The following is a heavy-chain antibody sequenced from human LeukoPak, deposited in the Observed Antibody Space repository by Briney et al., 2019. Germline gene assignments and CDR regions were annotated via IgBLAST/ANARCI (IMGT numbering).Heavy chain of an antibody. D-gene: IGHD3-16*01. CDR3: ARDPRGGVPEY. J-gene: IGHJ4*02. CDR1: GYTFTGYY. V-gene: IGHV1-69*13. CDR2: IIPIFGTA. Sequence: GASVKVSCKASGYTFTGYYMHWVRQAPGQGLEWMGGIIPIFGTANYAQKFQGRVTITADESTSTAYMELSSLRSEDTAVYYCARDPRGGVPEYWGQGTLVTVSS.